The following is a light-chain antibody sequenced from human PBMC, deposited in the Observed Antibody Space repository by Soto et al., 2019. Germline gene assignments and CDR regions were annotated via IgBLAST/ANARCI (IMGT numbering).Light chain of an antibody. CDR2: YAS. CDR1: QSVSNN. CDR3: QQYNAWPPIT. V-gene: IGKV3-15*01. Sequence: EIMMTQSPATLSVSPGERVTLSCRASQSVSNNLAWYQQKPGQAPRLLIYYASTRATGIPPRFSGSGSGTEFTLTISSLQSEDFALYSCQQYNAWPPITSGQGTRLEIK. J-gene: IGKJ5*01.